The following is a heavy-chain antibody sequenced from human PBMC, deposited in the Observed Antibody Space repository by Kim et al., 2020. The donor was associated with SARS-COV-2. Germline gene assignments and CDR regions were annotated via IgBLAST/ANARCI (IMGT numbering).Heavy chain of an antibody. J-gene: IGHJ3*02. CDR3: VKAASGTAAGAFDI. D-gene: IGHD6-19*01. Sequence: ADSVKGRFTISRDNSKNTLYLQMSSLRAEDTAVYYCVKAASGTAAGAFDIWGQGTMVTVSS. V-gene: IGHV3-64D*09.